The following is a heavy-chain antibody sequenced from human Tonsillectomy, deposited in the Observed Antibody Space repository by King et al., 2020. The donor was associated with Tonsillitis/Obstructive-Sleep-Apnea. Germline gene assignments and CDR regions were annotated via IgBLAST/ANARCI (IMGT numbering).Heavy chain of an antibody. CDR1: GGSISSYY. Sequence: QLQESGPGLVKPSETLSLTCTVSGGSISSYYWSWIRQPPGKGLEWIGYIYYSGSTNYNPSLKSRVTISVDTSKNQFSLKLSSVTAADTAVYYCARSPGIKVHGAFDIWGQGTMVTVSS. CDR3: ARSPGIKVHGAFDI. V-gene: IGHV4-59*01. D-gene: IGHD1-14*01. J-gene: IGHJ3*02. CDR2: IYYSGST.